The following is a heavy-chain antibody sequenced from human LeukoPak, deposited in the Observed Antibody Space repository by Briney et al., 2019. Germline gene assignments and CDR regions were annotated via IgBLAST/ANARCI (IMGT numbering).Heavy chain of an antibody. Sequence: SETLSLTCAVYGGSFSGYYWSWIRQPPGKGLEWIGEINHSGSTNYNPSLKSRVTISVDTSKDQFSLKLSSVTAADTAVYYCASDCSSTSCHSTWGQGTLDIVSS. CDR2: INHSGST. CDR3: ASDCSSTSCHST. CDR1: GGSFSGYY. J-gene: IGHJ5*02. V-gene: IGHV4-34*01. D-gene: IGHD2-2*01.